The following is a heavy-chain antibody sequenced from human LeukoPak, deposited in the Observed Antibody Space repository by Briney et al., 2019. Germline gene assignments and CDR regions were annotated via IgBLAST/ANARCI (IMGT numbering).Heavy chain of an antibody. D-gene: IGHD3-22*01. CDR3: ARAREYYYDSSGYPDYFDY. CDR1: GGSISSYY. J-gene: IGHJ4*02. V-gene: IGHV4-59*01. Sequence: SETLSLTCTVSGGSISSYYWSWIRQPPGKGLEWIGYIYYSGSTNYNPSLKSRVTISVDTSKSQFSLKLSSVTAADTAVYYCARAREYYYDSSGYPDYFDYWGQGTLVTVSS. CDR2: IYYSGST.